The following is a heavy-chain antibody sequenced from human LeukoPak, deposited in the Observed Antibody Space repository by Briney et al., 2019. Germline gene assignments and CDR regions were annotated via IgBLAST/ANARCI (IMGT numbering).Heavy chain of an antibody. V-gene: IGHV3-9*01. D-gene: IGHD3-10*01. CDR1: GFTFDDYA. CDR3: AKDPYYYGSGSYYKNDY. J-gene: IGHJ4*02. Sequence: GGSLRLSCAASGFTFDDYAMHWVRQAPGKGLEWVSGISWNSGSIGYADSVKGRFTISRDNAKNSLYLQMNSLRAEDTAFYYCAKDPYYYGSGSYYKNDYWGQGTLVTVSS. CDR2: ISWNSGSI.